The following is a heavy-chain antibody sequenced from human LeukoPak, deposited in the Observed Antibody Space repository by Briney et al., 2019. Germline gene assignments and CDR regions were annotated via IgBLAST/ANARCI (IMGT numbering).Heavy chain of an antibody. CDR3: ARDLYSQY. CDR2: IKEDGSEK. J-gene: IGHJ4*02. V-gene: IGHV3-7*01. Sequence: ETLSLTCTVSGGSISSYYWSWVRQAPGKGLEWVANIKEDGSEKYYVDSVKGRFTISRDIAKNSLYLQMNSLRAEDTAVYYCARDLYSQYWGQGTLVTVSS. CDR1: GGSISSYY. D-gene: IGHD2-21*01.